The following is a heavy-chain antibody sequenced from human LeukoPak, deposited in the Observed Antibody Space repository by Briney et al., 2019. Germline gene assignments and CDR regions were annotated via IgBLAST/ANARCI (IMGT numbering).Heavy chain of an antibody. D-gene: IGHD6-25*01. Sequence: GGSLRLSCAASGFTVSSNYMSWVRQASGKGLEWVSVIYSGGTTYYADSVKGRFTISRDNSKNMLYLQMNSLRGEDTAVYYCARVPAAYYFDYWGQGILVTVSS. V-gene: IGHV3-66*01. CDR1: GFTVSSNY. CDR2: IYSGGTT. J-gene: IGHJ4*02. CDR3: ARVPAAYYFDY.